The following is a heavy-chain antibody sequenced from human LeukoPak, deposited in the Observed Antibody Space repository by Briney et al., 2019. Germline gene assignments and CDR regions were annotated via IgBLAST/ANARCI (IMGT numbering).Heavy chain of an antibody. J-gene: IGHJ5*02. Sequence: GASVKVSCKASGYTFTGYYMHRVRQAPGQGREWMGWINPNRGGTTYAPKFPGRVPMTRDTSISTAYMELSRLRSDDTAVYYCASAGGGRLAARFNSGDWFDPWGQGTLVTVSS. D-gene: IGHD6-6*01. CDR2: INPNRGGT. CDR1: GYTFTGYY. V-gene: IGHV1-2*02. CDR3: ASAGGGRLAARFNSGDWFDP.